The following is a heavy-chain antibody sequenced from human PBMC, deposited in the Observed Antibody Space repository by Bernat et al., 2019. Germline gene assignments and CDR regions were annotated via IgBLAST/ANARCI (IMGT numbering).Heavy chain of an antibody. V-gene: IGHV3-7*01. D-gene: IGHD4-17*01. CDR3: AKDSSPYGDYFDY. CDR2: INQDGSER. J-gene: IGHJ4*02. CDR1: GFTFSHYY. Sequence: EVQLVESGGGLVQPGGSLRLSCAASGFTFSHYYMTWVRQAPGTGLEAVAVINQDGSERYYVDAVKGRFTISRDNAGNSLYLQMNSLRAEDTAVYYCAKDSSPYGDYFDYWGQGTLVTVSS.